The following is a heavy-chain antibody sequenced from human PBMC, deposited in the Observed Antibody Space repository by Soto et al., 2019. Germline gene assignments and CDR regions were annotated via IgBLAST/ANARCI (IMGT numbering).Heavy chain of an antibody. CDR3: ASLYGDYVSY. Sequence: QLQLQESGPGLVKPSETLSLTCTVSGGSFSSSSYYWGWIRQPPGKGLEWIGCIYYGGSTYYHPSLKSRVIISVDTSKNQFSLKLSSVTAADTAVYYCASLYGDYVSYWGQGTLVTVSS. D-gene: IGHD4-17*01. CDR1: GGSFSSSSYY. V-gene: IGHV4-39*01. J-gene: IGHJ4*02. CDR2: IYYGGST.